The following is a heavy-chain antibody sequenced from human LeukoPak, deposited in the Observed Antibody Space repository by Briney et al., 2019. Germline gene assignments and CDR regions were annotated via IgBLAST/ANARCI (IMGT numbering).Heavy chain of an antibody. D-gene: IGHD3-10*01. J-gene: IGHJ4*02. V-gene: IGHV3-30*04. CDR1: GFTFSSYA. Sequence: GGSLRLSCAASGFTFSSYAMHWVRQAPGKGLEWVAVISYDGSNKYYAGSVKGRFTISRDNSKNTLFLQMNSLRAEDTAFYYCATTFRGVIITRLDYWGQGALVTVSS. CDR2: ISYDGSNK. CDR3: ATTFRGVIITRLDY.